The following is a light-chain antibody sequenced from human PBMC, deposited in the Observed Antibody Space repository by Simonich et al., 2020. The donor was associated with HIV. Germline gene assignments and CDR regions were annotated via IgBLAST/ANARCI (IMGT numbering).Light chain of an antibody. Sequence: DVVMTQSPDSPAVSLGERATINCKSSQSVLYSSNNKNYLAWYQQKPGQPPKLLIYGASTRESGVPDRFSGSGSGTDFTLTISSLQAEDVAVYYCQQYYSTPQTFGQGTKLEIK. V-gene: IGKV4-1*01. J-gene: IGKJ2*01. CDR1: QSVLYSSNNKNY. CDR3: QQYYSTPQT. CDR2: GAS.